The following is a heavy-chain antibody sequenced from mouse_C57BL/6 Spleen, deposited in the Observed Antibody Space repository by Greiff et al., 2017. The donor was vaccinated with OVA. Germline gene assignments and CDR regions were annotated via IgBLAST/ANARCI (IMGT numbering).Heavy chain of an antibody. Sequence: EVKLMESGPGMVKPSQSLSLTCTVTGYSITSGYDWHWIRHFPGNKLEWMGYISYSGSTNYNPSLKSRISITHDTSKNHFFLKLNSVTTEDKATYYCARGGYGSWFAYWGQGTLVTVSA. V-gene: IGHV3-1*01. D-gene: IGHD2-10*02. CDR1: GYSITSGYD. CDR2: ISYSGST. CDR3: ARGGYGSWFAY. J-gene: IGHJ3*01.